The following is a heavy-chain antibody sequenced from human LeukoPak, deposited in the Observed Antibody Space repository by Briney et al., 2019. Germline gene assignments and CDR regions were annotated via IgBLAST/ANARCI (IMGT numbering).Heavy chain of an antibody. J-gene: IGHJ4*02. Sequence: ASVKVSCKASGYTFTSYAMHWVRQAPGQRLEWMGWINAGNGNTKYSQKFQGRVTITRDTSASTAYMELSSLRSEDTAVYYCARGVVGEPDHYDYWGQGTLVTVSS. V-gene: IGHV1-3*01. CDR3: ARGVVGEPDHYDY. CDR2: INAGNGNT. D-gene: IGHD3-16*01. CDR1: GYTFTSYA.